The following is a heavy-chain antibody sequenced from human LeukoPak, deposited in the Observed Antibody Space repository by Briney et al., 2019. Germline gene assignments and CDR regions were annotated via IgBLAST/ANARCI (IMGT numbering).Heavy chain of an antibody. CDR1: GFTFSSYG. Sequence: PGGSLRLSCAASGFTFSSYGMHWVRQAPGRGLEWVSAISGSGGSTYYADSVKGRFTISRDNSKNTLYLQMNSLRAEDTAVYYCAKDHIVVVTAIYGAFDIWGQGTMVTVSS. D-gene: IGHD2-21*02. CDR3: AKDHIVVVTAIYGAFDI. V-gene: IGHV3-23*01. J-gene: IGHJ3*02. CDR2: ISGSGGST.